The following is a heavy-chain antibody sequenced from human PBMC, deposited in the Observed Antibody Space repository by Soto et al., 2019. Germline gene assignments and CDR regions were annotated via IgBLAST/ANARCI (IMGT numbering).Heavy chain of an antibody. D-gene: IGHD3-16*01. CDR3: AVGSGGVDRGYMNY. CDR2: IIPILGIA. CDR1: GGTFSSYT. Sequence: QVQLVQSGAEVKKPGSSVKVSCKASGGTFSSYTISWVRQAPGQGLEWMGRIIPILGIANYAQKFQGRVTITADKSTSTAYMELGSVSSEVTDLYYWAVGSGGVDRGYMNYWGQGILVTVSS. V-gene: IGHV1-69*02. J-gene: IGHJ4*02.